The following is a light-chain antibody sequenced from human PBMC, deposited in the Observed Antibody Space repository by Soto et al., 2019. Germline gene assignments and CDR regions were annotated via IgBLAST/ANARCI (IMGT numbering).Light chain of an antibody. CDR2: KAS. V-gene: IGKV1-5*03. J-gene: IGKJ5*01. CDR1: QTISSW. CDR3: QQYLNYPIT. Sequence: DIQMTQSPSTLSGSVGDRVTITCRASQTISSWLAWYQQRPGKAPKLLIYKASTLKSGVPSRFSGSGSGTEFTLTISSLQPDDFATYYCQQYLNYPITFGQGTRLENK.